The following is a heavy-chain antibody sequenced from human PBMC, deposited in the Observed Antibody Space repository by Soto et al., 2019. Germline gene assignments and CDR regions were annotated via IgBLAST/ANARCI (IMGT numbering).Heavy chain of an antibody. J-gene: IGHJ5*02. CDR3: ARDLGYCSGGSCYLNWFDP. Sequence: PSETLSLTCTVSGGSISSSSYYWGWIRQPPGKGLECIGNIYYSGSTYYNPSLKSRVTISVDTSKNQFSLKLSSVTAADTAVYYCARDLGYCSGGSCYLNWFDPWGQGTLVTVSS. CDR2: IYYSGST. D-gene: IGHD2-15*01. CDR1: GGSISSSSYY. V-gene: IGHV4-39*02.